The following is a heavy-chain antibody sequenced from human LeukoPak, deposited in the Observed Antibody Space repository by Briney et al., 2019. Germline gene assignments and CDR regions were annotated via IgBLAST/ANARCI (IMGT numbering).Heavy chain of an antibody. CDR3: AKSLRFLEWSADV. V-gene: IGHV3-23*01. Sequence: GGSLRLSCAASGFTFSHFWMSWVRQAPGKGLEWVSGINGNGGSTYYADSVKGRFTISRDNSKNTLYLQMNSLRAEDTAVYYCAKSLRFLEWSADVWGQGTTVTVSS. D-gene: IGHD3-3*01. CDR1: GFTFSHFW. CDR2: INGNGGST. J-gene: IGHJ6*02.